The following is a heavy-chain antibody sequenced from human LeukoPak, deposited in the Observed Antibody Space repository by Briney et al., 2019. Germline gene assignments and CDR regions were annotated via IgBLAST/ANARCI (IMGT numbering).Heavy chain of an antibody. Sequence: GGALRLSCAASGFTFSNYWMSWVRQAPGKGLEWVSAISGSGGSTYYADSVKGRFTISRDNSKNTLYLQMNSLRAEDTAVYYCASSSGTTGTTAFDYWGQGTLVTVSS. V-gene: IGHV3-23*01. J-gene: IGHJ4*02. CDR3: ASSSGTTGTTAFDY. CDR1: GFTFSNYW. CDR2: ISGSGGST. D-gene: IGHD1-1*01.